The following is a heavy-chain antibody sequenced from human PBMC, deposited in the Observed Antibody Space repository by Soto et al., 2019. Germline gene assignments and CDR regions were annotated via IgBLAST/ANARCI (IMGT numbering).Heavy chain of an antibody. CDR3: AGDIVATAEDVWYYYYGMDV. V-gene: IGHV1-2*02. CDR1: GYTFTGYY. CDR2: INPNSGGT. J-gene: IGHJ6*02. Sequence: ASVKVSCKASGYTFTGYYMHWVRQAPGQGLEWMGWINPNSGGTNYAQKFQGRVTMTRDTSISTAYMELSRLRSDDTAVYYCAGDIVATAEDVWYYYYGMDVWCQGTTVTVS. D-gene: IGHD5-12*01.